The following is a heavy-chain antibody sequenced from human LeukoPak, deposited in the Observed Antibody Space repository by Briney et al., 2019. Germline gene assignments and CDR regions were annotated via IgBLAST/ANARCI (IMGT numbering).Heavy chain of an antibody. CDR1: GGSFSGYY. Sequence: SETLSLTCAVYGGSFSGYYWSWIRQPPGKGLEWIGSIYYSGSTYYNPSLKSRVTISVDTSKNQFSLKLSSVTAADTAVYYCARADTEATRDLDYYYYYMDVWGKGTTVTVSS. D-gene: IGHD1-26*01. J-gene: IGHJ6*03. CDR3: ARADTEATRDLDYYYYYMDV. CDR2: IYYSGST. V-gene: IGHV4-34*01.